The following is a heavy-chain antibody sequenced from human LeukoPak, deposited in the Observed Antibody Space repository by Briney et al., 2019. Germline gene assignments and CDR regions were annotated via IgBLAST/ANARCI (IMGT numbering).Heavy chain of an antibody. V-gene: IGHV3-30*18. CDR3: AKDRSYSTNYLDY. Sequence: GGSLRLSCAASGFTFSSYGMHWVRQAPGKGLEWVAVISYDGSNKYYADSVKGRFTISRDNSKNTLYLQMNSLRAEDTAVYYCAKDRSYSTNYLDYWGQGTLVTVSS. CDR1: GFTFSSYG. D-gene: IGHD6-13*01. CDR2: ISYDGSNK. J-gene: IGHJ4*02.